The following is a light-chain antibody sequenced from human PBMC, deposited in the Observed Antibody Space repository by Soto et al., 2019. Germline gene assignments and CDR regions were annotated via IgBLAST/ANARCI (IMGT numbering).Light chain of an antibody. CDR1: QSVSSY. V-gene: IGKV3-11*01. J-gene: IGKJ4*01. CDR2: DAS. Sequence: EIVLTQSPATLSLSPGERATLSCRASQSVSSYLAWYQQKPGQAPRLLIYDASNRATGIPARFSGSGSGTDFTLAISSLEPEDFAVYYFQQRINCHLSFGGGTKVEIK. CDR3: QQRINCHLS.